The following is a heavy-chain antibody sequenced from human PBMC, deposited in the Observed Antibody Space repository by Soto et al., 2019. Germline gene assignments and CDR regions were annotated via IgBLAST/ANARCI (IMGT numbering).Heavy chain of an antibody. CDR3: ARGLRRIGTEVDY. D-gene: IGHD3-16*01. CDR1: GFTLSGYS. Sequence: PGGSLRLCCVASGFTLSGYSMHWVRQAPGKGLEWVSSISSTSTFIYYSASVEGRFTVSRDNANNSVLLHMNSLRDEDTAVYYCARGLRRIGTEVDYWGQGTLVTVSS. J-gene: IGHJ4*02. V-gene: IGHV3-21*01. CDR2: ISSTSTFI.